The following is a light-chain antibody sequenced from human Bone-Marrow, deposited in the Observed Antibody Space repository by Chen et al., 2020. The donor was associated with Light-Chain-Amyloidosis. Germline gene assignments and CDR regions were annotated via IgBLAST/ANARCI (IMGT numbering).Light chain of an antibody. CDR2: DDS. CDR3: QVWDRSSDRPV. J-gene: IGLJ3*02. CDR1: NIGATS. Sequence: SYVLTQPSSVSVAPGQTATIACGGNNIGATSVHWYQQTPGQAPLLVVYDDSDRPSGIPWRLSGSNSGNTATLAISRVGAGDEADYYCQVWDRSSDRPVFGGGTKLTVL. V-gene: IGLV3-21*02.